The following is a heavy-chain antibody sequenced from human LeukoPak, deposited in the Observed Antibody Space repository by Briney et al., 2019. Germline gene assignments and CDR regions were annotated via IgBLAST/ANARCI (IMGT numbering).Heavy chain of an antibody. J-gene: IGHJ5*01. CDR1: GDSLTNFY. Sequence: PSETLSLTCTVSGDSLTNFYWSWIRQPAGKGLEWIGRVYTNERTKYNPSLKSRLTMSVDTSSNQVFLRLTSVSAADTPVYYCARDVGFPARFDSWGQGILVTVSS. V-gene: IGHV4-4*07. CDR2: VYTNERT. D-gene: IGHD1-26*01. CDR3: ARDVGFPARFDS.